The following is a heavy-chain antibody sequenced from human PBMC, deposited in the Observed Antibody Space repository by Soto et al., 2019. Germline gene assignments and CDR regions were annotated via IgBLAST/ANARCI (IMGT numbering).Heavy chain of an antibody. D-gene: IGHD6-19*01. V-gene: IGHV1-2*04. CDR1: GYTFTGYY. CDR3: ARGPIAVAGMDYFDY. Sequence: QVQLVQSGAEVKKPGASVKVSCKASGYTFTGYYMHWVRQAPGQGLEWMGWINPNSGGTNYAQKFQAWVTMTRDTSISTAYMELSRLRSDDTAVYYCARGPIAVAGMDYFDYWGQGTLVTVSS. CDR2: INPNSGGT. J-gene: IGHJ4*02.